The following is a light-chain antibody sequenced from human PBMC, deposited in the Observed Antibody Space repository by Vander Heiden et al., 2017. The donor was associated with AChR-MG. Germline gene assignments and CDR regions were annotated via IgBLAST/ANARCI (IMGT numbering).Light chain of an antibody. J-gene: IGKJ4*01. CDR3: QQDDHLPLT. CDR1: HDIRKS. Sequence: DIQMTQSPSSLSAAVSDSGTITCQANHDIRKSLNWYQQKSGKAPKLLIYDASNWETGVPSRFSGSGAGTDFTFTISSLQPEDITTYYCQQDDHLPLTFGGGTKVEIK. V-gene: IGKV1-33*01. CDR2: DAS.